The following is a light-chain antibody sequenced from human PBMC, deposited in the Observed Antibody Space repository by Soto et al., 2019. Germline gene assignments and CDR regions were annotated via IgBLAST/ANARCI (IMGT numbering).Light chain of an antibody. CDR1: SSDVGNHNY. Sequence: QSVLTQPASVSGSPGQSITISCTGTSSDVGNHNYVSWYQQYPGKAPKLIIYEVNNRPSGVSSRFSGSKSGNTASLTISGLPTEDEGDYYCNSYTTCSHVFGGGTQLTVL. V-gene: IGLV2-14*01. CDR2: EVN. CDR3: NSYTTCSHV. J-gene: IGLJ7*01.